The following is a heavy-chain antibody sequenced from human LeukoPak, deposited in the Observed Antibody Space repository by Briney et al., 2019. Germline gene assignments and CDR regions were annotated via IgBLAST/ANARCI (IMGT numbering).Heavy chain of an antibody. J-gene: IGHJ4*02. CDR1: GFSLNTREIC. V-gene: IGHV2-70*01. CDR3: ARMIFSGSYFLDY. CDR2: IDWDDDK. Sequence: SGPALVRPTQTLTLTCTFSGFSLNTREICVSWIRQPPGKALEWLAHIDWDDDKYYSTSPKTRLTISKDTSKNQVVLSMTNMDPVDTATYYCARMIFSGSYFLDYWGQGTLVTVSS. D-gene: IGHD1-26*01.